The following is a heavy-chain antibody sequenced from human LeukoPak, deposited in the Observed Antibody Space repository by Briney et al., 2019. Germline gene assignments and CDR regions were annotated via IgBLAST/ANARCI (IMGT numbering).Heavy chain of an antibody. J-gene: IGHJ6*03. Sequence: SETLSLTCTVSGGSISSYYWSWIRQPAGKGLEWIGRIYTSGSTNYNPSLKSRVTMSVDTSKNQFSLKLSSVTAADTAVYYCARVESGYSFRHYCYYMDVWGKGTTVTVSS. CDR2: IYTSGST. CDR3: ARVESGYSFRHYCYYMDV. D-gene: IGHD3-3*01. V-gene: IGHV4-4*07. CDR1: GGSISSYY.